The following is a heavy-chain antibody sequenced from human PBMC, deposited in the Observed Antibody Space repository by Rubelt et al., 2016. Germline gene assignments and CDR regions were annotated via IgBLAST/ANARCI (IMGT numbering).Heavy chain of an antibody. CDR2: ISYDGSNK. Sequence: QVQLVESGGGVVQPGRSLRLSCAASGFTFSSYAMHWVRQAPGKGLEWVAVISYDGSNKYYADSGKGRFTISRDNSKNTLYLQMNSRGAEDTAVYYCAREPEPYYGAGMGDYGGQGTLVTVSS. J-gene: IGHJ4*02. CDR3: AREPEPYYGAGMGDY. D-gene: IGHD3-10*01. V-gene: IGHV3-30*04. CDR1: GFTFSSYA.